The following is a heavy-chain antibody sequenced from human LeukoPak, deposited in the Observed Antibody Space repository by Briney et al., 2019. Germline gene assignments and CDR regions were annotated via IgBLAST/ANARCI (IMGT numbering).Heavy chain of an antibody. Sequence: SVKVSCKASGGTFSSYAISWVRQAPGQGLEWMGGIIPIFGTANYAQKFQGRVMITADKSTSTAYMELSSLRSEDTAVYYCARELPDYYDILTGYSAFDYWGQGTLVTVSS. CDR3: ARELPDYYDILTGYSAFDY. CDR1: GGTFSSYA. D-gene: IGHD3-9*01. CDR2: IIPIFGTA. J-gene: IGHJ4*02. V-gene: IGHV1-69*06.